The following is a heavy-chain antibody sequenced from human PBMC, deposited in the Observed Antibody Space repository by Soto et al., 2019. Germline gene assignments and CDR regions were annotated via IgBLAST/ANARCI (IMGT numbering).Heavy chain of an antibody. CDR1: CGSVSSGSYY. CDR3: ARDKAPYGMDV. J-gene: IGHJ6*02. V-gene: IGHV4-61*01. CDR2: IYYSGST. Sequence: WETLSLTCTVSCGSVSSGSYYWSWIRQPPGKGLEWIGYIYYSGSTNYNPSLKSRVTISVDTSKNQFSLKLSSVTAADTAVYYCARDKAPYGMDVWGQGTTVTVSS.